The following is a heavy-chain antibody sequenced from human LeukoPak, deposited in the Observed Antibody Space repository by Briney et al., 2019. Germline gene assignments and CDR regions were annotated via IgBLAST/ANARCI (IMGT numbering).Heavy chain of an antibody. V-gene: IGHV4-59*01. J-gene: IGHJ4*02. Sequence: SETLSLTCTVSGGSISSYYWSWIRQPPGKGLEWIGYISYSGSTNYNPSLKSRVTISVDTSKNQFSLKLSSVTAADTAVYYCARLDRGINAAHFDYWGQGTLVTVSS. D-gene: IGHD6-25*01. CDR1: GGSISSYY. CDR3: ARLDRGINAAHFDY. CDR2: ISYSGST.